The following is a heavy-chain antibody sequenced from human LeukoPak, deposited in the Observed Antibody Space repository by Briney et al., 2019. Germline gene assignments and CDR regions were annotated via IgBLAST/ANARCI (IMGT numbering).Heavy chain of an antibody. CDR1: GGSISSGGYY. D-gene: IGHD3-10*01. CDR2: IYYSGST. CDR3: ARYGSWYGIDY. Sequence: SETLSLTCTVSGGSISSGGYYWSWIRQHPGKGLEWIGYIYYSGSTYYNPSLKSRVTISVDTSKNQFSLKLSSVTAADTAVYYCARYGSWYGIDYWGQGTPVIVSS. J-gene: IGHJ4*02. V-gene: IGHV4-31*03.